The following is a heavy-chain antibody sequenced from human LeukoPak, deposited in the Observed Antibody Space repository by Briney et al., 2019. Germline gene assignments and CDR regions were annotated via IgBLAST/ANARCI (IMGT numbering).Heavy chain of an antibody. Sequence: GGSLRLSCAASGFTFSSYAMSWVRQAPGKGLEWVSAISGSGGSTYYADSVKGRFTISRDNSKNTLYLQMNSLRAEDTAVYYCAKGTVKYYYDSSGYHDYWGQGTLVTVSS. CDR2: ISGSGGST. CDR1: GFTFSSYA. D-gene: IGHD3-22*01. V-gene: IGHV3-23*01. J-gene: IGHJ4*02. CDR3: AKGTVKYYYDSSGYHDY.